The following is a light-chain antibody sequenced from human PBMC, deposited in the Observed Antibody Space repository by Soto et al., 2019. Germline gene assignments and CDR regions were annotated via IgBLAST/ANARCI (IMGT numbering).Light chain of an antibody. V-gene: IGLV4-60*02. J-gene: IGLJ2*01. Sequence: QSVLTQSSSASASLGSSVKFTCTLSSGHSSYIIAWHQQQPGKAPRYLMKLEGSGSYNKGSGVPDRFSGSGSGADRYLTISNLQFEDEADYYCETWDSNTRVFGGGTKLTVL. CDR1: SGHSSYI. CDR3: ETWDSNTRV. CDR2: LEGSGSY.